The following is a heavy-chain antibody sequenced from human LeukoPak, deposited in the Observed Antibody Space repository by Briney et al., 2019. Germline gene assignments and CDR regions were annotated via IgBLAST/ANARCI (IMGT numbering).Heavy chain of an antibody. CDR1: GGSISSGGYY. Sequence: NASQTLSLTCTVSGGSISSGGYYWSWIRQPPGKGLEWIGYIYHSGSTYYNPSLKSRVTISVDRSKNQFSLKLSSVTAADTAVYYCARAVCSSTSCFWFDPWGQGTLVTVSS. CDR2: IYHSGST. V-gene: IGHV4-30-2*01. J-gene: IGHJ5*02. CDR3: ARAVCSSTSCFWFDP. D-gene: IGHD2-2*01.